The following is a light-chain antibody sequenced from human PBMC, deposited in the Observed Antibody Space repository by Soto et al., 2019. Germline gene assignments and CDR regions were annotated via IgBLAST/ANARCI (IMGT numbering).Light chain of an antibody. CDR1: QRVSSN. V-gene: IGKV3-15*01. CDR3: QQYNNWWT. CDR2: GAS. Sequence: EIVMTQSPATLSVSPGERATLSCRASQRVSSNLAWYQQKPGQAPRLLIYGASTRATGITARFSGSGSGTEFTLTISSLQYEDFAVYYCQQYNNWWTFGQGTKVEIK. J-gene: IGKJ1*01.